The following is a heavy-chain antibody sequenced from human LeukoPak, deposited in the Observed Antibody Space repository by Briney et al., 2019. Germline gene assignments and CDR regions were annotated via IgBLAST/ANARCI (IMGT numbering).Heavy chain of an antibody. D-gene: IGHD1-1*01. CDR1: GFTFSSYS. J-gene: IGHJ4*02. CDR2: ISSSSSYI. Sequence: GGSLRLSCAASGFTFSSYSVNWVRQAPGKGLEWVSSISSSSSYIYYADSVKGRFTISRDNAKNSLYLQMNSLRAEDTAVYYGARDSLEGFDYWGQGTLVTVSS. V-gene: IGHV3-21*01. CDR3: ARDSLEGFDY.